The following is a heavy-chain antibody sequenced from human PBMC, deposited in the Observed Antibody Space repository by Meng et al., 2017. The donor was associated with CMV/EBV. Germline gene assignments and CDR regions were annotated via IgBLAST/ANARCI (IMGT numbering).Heavy chain of an antibody. CDR2: ISGSGGST. CDR1: GFTFSSYA. V-gene: IGHV3-23*01. D-gene: IGHD3-3*01. Sequence: GESLKNSCAASGFTFSSYAMSWVRQAPGKGLEWVSAISGSGGSTYYADSVKGRFTISRDNSKNTLYLQMNSLRAEDTAVYYCAKGIFGVVGAGYYYYYGMDVWGQGTTVTVSS. CDR3: AKGIFGVVGAGYYYYYGMDV. J-gene: IGHJ6*02.